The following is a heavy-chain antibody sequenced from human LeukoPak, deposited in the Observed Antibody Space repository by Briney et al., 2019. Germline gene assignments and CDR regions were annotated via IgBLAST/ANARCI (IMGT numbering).Heavy chain of an antibody. D-gene: IGHD3-22*01. V-gene: IGHV4-59*01. CDR1: GGSISSYY. Sequence: SETLSLICTVSGGSISSYYWSWIRQPPGKGLEWIGYIYYSGSTNYNPSLKSRVTISVDTSKNQFSLKLSSVTAADTAVYYCARGLAVYDSSGYYYDWFGPWGQGTLVTVSS. J-gene: IGHJ5*02. CDR3: ARGLAVYDSSGYYYDWFGP. CDR2: IYYSGST.